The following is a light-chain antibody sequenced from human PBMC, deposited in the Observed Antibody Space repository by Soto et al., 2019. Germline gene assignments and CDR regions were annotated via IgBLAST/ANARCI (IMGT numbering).Light chain of an antibody. V-gene: IGLV2-11*01. J-gene: IGLJ1*01. CDR2: DVS. Sequence: QSALTQPRSVSESPGQSVTISCSGTSSDVGGYNYVSWYQQHPGKAPKLMIYDVSKRPSGVPDRFSGSKSGNTASLTISGLQAEDEADYYCCSYAGIYTFYVFGTGTKLTVL. CDR3: CSYAGIYTFYV. CDR1: SSDVGGYNY.